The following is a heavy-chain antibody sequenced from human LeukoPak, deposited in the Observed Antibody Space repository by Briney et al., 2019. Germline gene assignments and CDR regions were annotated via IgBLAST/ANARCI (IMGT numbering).Heavy chain of an antibody. CDR1: GFTFSSYG. J-gene: IGHJ4*02. CDR3: AKDWGRYFASGSSYFDY. V-gene: IGHV3-30*18. CDR2: ISYDGTNK. Sequence: GGSLRLSCAASGFTFSSYGMHWVRQAPGKGLEWVAVISYDGTNKYYVDSVKGRFTISRDNSKNTLSLQMNSLRAEDTAVYYCAKDWGRYFASGSSYFDYWGQGTLVTVSS. D-gene: IGHD3-10*01.